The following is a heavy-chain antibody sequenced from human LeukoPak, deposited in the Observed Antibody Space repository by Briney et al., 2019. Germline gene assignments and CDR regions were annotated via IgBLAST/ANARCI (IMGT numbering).Heavy chain of an antibody. CDR1: GGTFSSYA. CDR3: ARDQWFGEFP. CDR2: IIPILGIA. D-gene: IGHD3-10*01. J-gene: IGHJ5*02. Sequence: ASVKVSCKASGGTFSSYAISWVRQAPGQGLEWMGWIIPILGIANYAQKFQGRVTITADKSTSTAYMELSSLRSEDTAVYYCARDQWFGEFPWGQGTLVTVSS. V-gene: IGHV1-69*10.